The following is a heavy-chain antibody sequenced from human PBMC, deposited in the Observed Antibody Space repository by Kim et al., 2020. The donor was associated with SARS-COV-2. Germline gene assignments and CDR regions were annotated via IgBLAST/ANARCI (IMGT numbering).Heavy chain of an antibody. CDR3: AGDLRAVAGTWVGYFDP. Sequence: SETLSLTCSVSGGTMSSYYWTWIRQPPGKGLEWIGNMYDGGTTNYNPSLKSRVTISIDTSKNQFSLKLTSATAADTAIYYCAGDLRAVAGTWVGYFDPWGQGTLVSVSS. J-gene: IGHJ5*02. CDR2: MYDGGTT. V-gene: IGHV4-59*01. CDR1: GGTMSSYY. D-gene: IGHD6-19*01.